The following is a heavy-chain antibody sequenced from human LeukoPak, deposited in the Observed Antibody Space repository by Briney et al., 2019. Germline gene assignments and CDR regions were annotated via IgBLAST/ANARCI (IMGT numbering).Heavy chain of an antibody. D-gene: IGHD2-21*02. CDR3: AKDKGCGGDCYSRSPLDY. CDR1: GFTFGRYG. V-gene: IGHV3-30*18. J-gene: IGHJ4*02. CDR2: ISYDGNNK. Sequence: GGSLRLSCAASGFTFGRYGMHWVRQAPGKGLEWVAVISYDGNNKYYGDSVKGRFTISRDNSKNTLYLQMNSLRAEDTAVYYCAKDKGCGGDCYSRSPLDYWGQGTLVTVSS.